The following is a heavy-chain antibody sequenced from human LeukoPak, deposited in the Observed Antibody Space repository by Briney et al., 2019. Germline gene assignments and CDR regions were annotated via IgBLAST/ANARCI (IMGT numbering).Heavy chain of an antibody. J-gene: IGHJ4*02. V-gene: IGHV4-59*01. CDR1: GGSISSYY. CDR3: ARADLYSSVFYD. Sequence: SETLSLTCTVSGGSISSYYWSWIRQPPGKGLEWIGYIYYSGSTSYNPSLKSRVTISVDTSKNQFSLKLSSVTAADTAVYYCARADLYSSVFYDWGQGTLVTVSS. D-gene: IGHD6-19*01. CDR2: IYYSGST.